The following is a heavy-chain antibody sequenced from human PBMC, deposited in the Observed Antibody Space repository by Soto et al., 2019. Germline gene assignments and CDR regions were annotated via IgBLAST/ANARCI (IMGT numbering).Heavy chain of an antibody. CDR2: ITGHGDST. D-gene: IGHD3-10*02. V-gene: IGHV3-23*01. J-gene: IGHJ4*02. CDR3: GRDPEWSGFTYFDY. CDR1: GFTLSSNG. Sequence: VQLLESGGVLVPPGGARRLSCAASGFTLSSNGMSWVRQATGKGLAWVAAITGHGDSTHYADSVKCRCTISSDNSKNTLYLQMNSRGVEYTDVSDYGRDPEWSGFTYFDYWGQGTLVTVSS.